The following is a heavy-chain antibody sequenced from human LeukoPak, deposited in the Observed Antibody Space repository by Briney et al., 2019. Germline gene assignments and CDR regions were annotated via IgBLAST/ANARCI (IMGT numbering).Heavy chain of an antibody. Sequence: PGGSLRLSCAASGFTFSSYSMSWVRQAPGKGLEWVANIKQDGSEKYYVDSVKGRFTISRDNAKNSLYLQMNSLRAEDTAVYYCAREVDTAMADYWGQGTLVTVSS. CDR1: GFTFSSYS. CDR3: AREVDTAMADY. V-gene: IGHV3-7*01. J-gene: IGHJ4*02. CDR2: IKQDGSEK. D-gene: IGHD5-18*01.